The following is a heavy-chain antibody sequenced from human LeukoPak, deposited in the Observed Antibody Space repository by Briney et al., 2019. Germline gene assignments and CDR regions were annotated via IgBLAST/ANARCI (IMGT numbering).Heavy chain of an antibody. CDR1: GYTFTSYG. CDR3: ARSRSSSLPNWFDP. CDR2: MNPNSGNT. J-gene: IGHJ5*02. V-gene: IGHV1-8*03. D-gene: IGHD6-13*01. Sequence: GASVKVSCKASGYTFTSYGISWVRQAPGQGLEWMGWMNPNSGNTGYAQKFQGRVTITRNTSISTAYMELSSLRSEDTAVYYCARSRSSSLPNWFDPWGQGTLVTVSS.